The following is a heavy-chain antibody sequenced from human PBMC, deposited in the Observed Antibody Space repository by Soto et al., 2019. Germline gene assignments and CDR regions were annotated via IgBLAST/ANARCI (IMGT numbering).Heavy chain of an antibody. J-gene: IGHJ4*02. Sequence: ASVKVSCKASGYTFTSYDTNWVRQATGQGHEWMGWMNPNSGNTGYAQKFQGRVTMTRNTSISTAYMELSSLRSEDTAVYYCASGDVLRYFDWLCKYWGQGTLVSVS. D-gene: IGHD3-9*01. V-gene: IGHV1-8*01. CDR1: GYTFTSYD. CDR3: ASGDVLRYFDWLCKY. CDR2: MNPNSGNT.